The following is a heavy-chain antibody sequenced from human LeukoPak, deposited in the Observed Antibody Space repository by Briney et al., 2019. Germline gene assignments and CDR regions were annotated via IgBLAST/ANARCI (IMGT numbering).Heavy chain of an antibody. CDR3: ARAPYGSGSYYDY. Sequence: SETLSLTCAVYGGSFSGYYWSWIRQPPGKGLEWIGEINHSGSTNYNPSLKSRVAISVDTSKNQFSLKLSSVTAADTAVYYCARAPYGSGSYYDYWGQGTLVTVSS. D-gene: IGHD3-10*01. V-gene: IGHV4-34*01. J-gene: IGHJ4*02. CDR1: GGSFSGYY. CDR2: INHSGST.